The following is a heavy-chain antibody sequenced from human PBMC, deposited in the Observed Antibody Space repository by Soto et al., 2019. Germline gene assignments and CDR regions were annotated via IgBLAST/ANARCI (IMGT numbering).Heavy chain of an antibody. CDR1: GFTFSSYA. CDR3: ARDPAVAGPRGHFQH. J-gene: IGHJ1*01. D-gene: IGHD6-19*01. V-gene: IGHV3-30-3*01. CDR2: ISYDGSNK. Sequence: QVQLVESGGGVVQPGRSLRLSCAASGFTFSSYAMHWVRQAPGKGLEWVAVISYDGSNKYYADSVKGRFTISRDNSKNTLYLQMNSLRAEDTAVYYCARDPAVAGPRGHFQHWGQGTLVTVSS.